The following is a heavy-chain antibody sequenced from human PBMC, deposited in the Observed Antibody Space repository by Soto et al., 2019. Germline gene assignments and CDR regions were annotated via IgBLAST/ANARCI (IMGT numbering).Heavy chain of an antibody. Sequence: ASVKVSCKASAYTFTSYGISWVRQAPGQGLEWMGWISGYNGNTKYAQKLQGRVTMTTDTSTSTAYMELRSLSSDDTAVYYCARDLGGQIVDYWGQGTLVTVSS. D-gene: IGHD1-26*01. CDR2: ISGYNGNT. J-gene: IGHJ4*02. CDR1: AYTFTSYG. V-gene: IGHV1-18*01. CDR3: ARDLGGQIVDY.